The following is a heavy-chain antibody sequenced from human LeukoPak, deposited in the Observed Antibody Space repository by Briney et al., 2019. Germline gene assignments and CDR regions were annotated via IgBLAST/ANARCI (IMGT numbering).Heavy chain of an antibody. D-gene: IGHD7-27*01. CDR3: AKDPWGSRVY. J-gene: IGHJ4*02. V-gene: IGHV3-21*06. Sequence: GGSLRLSCAASGFAFSSYSMNWVRQAPGKGLEWVASISGSGDDIYHADSLKGRFTISRDNAKNALYLQINSLRVDDTAVYYCAKDPWGSRVYWGQGTLVTVSS. CDR2: ISGSGDDI. CDR1: GFAFSSYS.